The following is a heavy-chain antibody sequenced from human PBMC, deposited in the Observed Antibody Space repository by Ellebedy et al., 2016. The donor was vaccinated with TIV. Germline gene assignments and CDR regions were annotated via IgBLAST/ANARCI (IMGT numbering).Heavy chain of an antibody. CDR1: GGSFSGYY. Sequence: SETLSLTCAVYGGSFSGYYWSWIRQPPGKGLEWIGEINHSGSTNYNPSLKSRVTISVDTSKNQFSLKLSSVTAADTAVYNCASGASCYSSSSCRYNWFDPWGQGTLVTVSS. CDR3: ASGASCYSSSSCRYNWFDP. V-gene: IGHV4-34*01. J-gene: IGHJ5*02. D-gene: IGHD6-6*01. CDR2: INHSGST.